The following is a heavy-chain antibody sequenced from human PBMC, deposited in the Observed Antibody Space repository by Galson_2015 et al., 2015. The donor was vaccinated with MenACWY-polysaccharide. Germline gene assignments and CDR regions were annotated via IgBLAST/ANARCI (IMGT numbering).Heavy chain of an antibody. V-gene: IGHV3-48*02. CDR3: ARDSGIAGADDY. Sequence: SLRLSCAASGFTFSTSSMTCVRQAPGKGLEWVSYINGGSSTIYYADSVKGRFTISRDNAKNSLYLQMNSLRDDDTAVYYCARDSGIAGADDYWGQGTLVTVSS. J-gene: IGHJ4*02. D-gene: IGHD6-13*01. CDR1: GFTFSTSS. CDR2: INGGSSTI.